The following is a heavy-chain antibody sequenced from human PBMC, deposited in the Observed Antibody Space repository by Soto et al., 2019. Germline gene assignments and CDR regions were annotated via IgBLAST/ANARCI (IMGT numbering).Heavy chain of an antibody. CDR2: ISAYNGNT. CDR1: GYTFTSYG. J-gene: IGHJ4*02. Sequence: QVQLVQSGAEVKKPGASVKVSCKASGYTFTSYGISWVRQAPGQGLEWMGWISAYNGNTNYAQKLQGRVTMTTDTPTSPAYTVPRILRSDDTAVYYCARHGGTSGGWYSFDYWGQGTLVTVSS. D-gene: IGHD1-26*01. V-gene: IGHV1-18*01. CDR3: ARHGGTSGGWYSFDY.